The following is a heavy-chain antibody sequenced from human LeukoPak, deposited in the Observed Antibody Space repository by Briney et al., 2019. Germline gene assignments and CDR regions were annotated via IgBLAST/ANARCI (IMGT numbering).Heavy chain of an antibody. D-gene: IGHD3-16*01. Sequence: GGSLRLFCAASGFTVSNNYMSWVRQAPGKGREWVSVIYSGDNTYYVESVKGRFTIPRDNSKNTLFLQMNRLRAEDTSVYYCAGRRVLDASFDYWGQGTLVTVSS. CDR1: GFTVSNNY. V-gene: IGHV3-66*02. CDR2: IYSGDNT. J-gene: IGHJ4*02. CDR3: AGRRVLDASFDY.